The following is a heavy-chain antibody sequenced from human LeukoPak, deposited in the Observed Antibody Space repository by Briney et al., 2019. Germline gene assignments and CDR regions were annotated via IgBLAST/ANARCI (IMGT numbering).Heavy chain of an antibody. Sequence: ASVKVSCKASGYTFTGYYMHWVRQAPGQGLEWMGWINPSSGGTNYAQKLQGRVTMTTDTSTSTAYMELRSLRSDDTAVYYCARDPTLGGSPFYFDYWGQGTLVTVSS. CDR2: INPSSGGT. CDR3: ARDPTLGGSPFYFDY. D-gene: IGHD1-26*01. CDR1: GYTFTGYY. V-gene: IGHV1-2*02. J-gene: IGHJ4*02.